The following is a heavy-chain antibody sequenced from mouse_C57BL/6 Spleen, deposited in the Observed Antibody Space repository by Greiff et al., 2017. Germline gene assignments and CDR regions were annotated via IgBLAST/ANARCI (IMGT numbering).Heavy chain of an antibody. D-gene: IGHD4-1*01. CDR1: GYSITSGYD. V-gene: IGHV3-1*01. CDR3: ARAELGYFDY. Sequence: EVQLVESGPGMVKPSQSLSLTCTVTGYSITSGYDWHWIRHFPGNKLEWMGYISYSGSTNYNPSLKSRISITHDTSKNHFFLKLNSVTTEDTATYYCARAELGYFDYWGQGTTLTVSS. CDR2: ISYSGST. J-gene: IGHJ2*01.